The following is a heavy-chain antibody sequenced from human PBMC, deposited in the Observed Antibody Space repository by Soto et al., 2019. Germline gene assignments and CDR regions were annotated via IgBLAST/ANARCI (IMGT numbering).Heavy chain of an antibody. D-gene: IGHD3-3*01. CDR1: GYTFTSYG. J-gene: IGHJ5*02. CDR2: ISAYNGNT. V-gene: IGHV1-18*04. Sequence: ASVKVSCKASGYTFTSYGISWVRQAPGQGLEWMGWISAYNGNTNYAQKLQGRVTMTTDTSTSTAYMELRSLRSDDTAVYYCARDYYDFWSGYYMGGWFDPWGQGTLVTVSS. CDR3: ARDYYDFWSGYYMGGWFDP.